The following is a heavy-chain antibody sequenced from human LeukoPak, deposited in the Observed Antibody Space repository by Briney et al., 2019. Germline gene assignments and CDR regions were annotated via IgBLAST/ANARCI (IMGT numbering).Heavy chain of an antibody. CDR1: GFTFSGSA. J-gene: IGHJ3*02. CDR2: IRSKANSYAT. V-gene: IGHV3-73*01. Sequence: GGSLRLSCAASGFTFSGSAMHWVRQASGKGLEWVGRIRSKANSYATAYAASVKGRFTISRDDSKNTAYLQMNSLKTEGTAVYYCTSPYDSSGDDAFDIWGQGTMVTVSS. CDR3: TSPYDSSGDDAFDI. D-gene: IGHD3-22*01.